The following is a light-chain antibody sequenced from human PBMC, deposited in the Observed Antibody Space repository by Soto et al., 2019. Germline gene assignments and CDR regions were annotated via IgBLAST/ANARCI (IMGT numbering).Light chain of an antibody. CDR1: QSLRRSY. CDR3: QQYDSSPPYT. V-gene: IGKV3-20*01. CDR2: GAS. J-gene: IGKJ2*01. Sequence: EIVLTQSPGTLSLSPGERATLSCRASQSLRRSYLAWYQQKPGQAPRLLTYGASSRATGIPDRFSGSGSGTDFTLTISRLEPEDFAVYYCQQYDSSPPYTFGQGTNLEIK.